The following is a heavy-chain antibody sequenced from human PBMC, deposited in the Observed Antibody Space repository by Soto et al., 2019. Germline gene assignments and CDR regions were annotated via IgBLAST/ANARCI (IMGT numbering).Heavy chain of an antibody. J-gene: IGHJ4*02. CDR2: IYYSGST. CDR1: GGSISSSSYY. D-gene: IGHD3-10*01. CDR3: ARRGSYQNYYGSGSYYAAFDY. V-gene: IGHV4-39*01. Sequence: SETLSLTCTVSGGSISSSSYYWGWIRQPPGKGLEWIGSIYYSGSTYYNTSLKSRVTISVDTSKNKFSMKLSSVTAANTALYYCARRGSYQNYYGSGSYYAAFDYWGQGTLVTVSS.